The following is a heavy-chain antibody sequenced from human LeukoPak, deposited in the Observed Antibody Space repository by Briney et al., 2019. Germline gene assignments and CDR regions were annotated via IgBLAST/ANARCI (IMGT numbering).Heavy chain of an antibody. CDR1: GFPFTSGFTFSAHY. V-gene: IGHV3-11*06. CDR2: ISSTSAYT. CDR3: ARGGTGAFDY. Sequence: GGSLRLSCAASGFPFTSGFTFSAHYMSWIRQAPGKGLEWVSYISSTSAYTSYADSVKGRFTISRDNANNSLFLQMNGLRAEDTAIYYCARGGTGAFDYWGQGTLVTVSS. D-gene: IGHD2-8*02. J-gene: IGHJ4*02.